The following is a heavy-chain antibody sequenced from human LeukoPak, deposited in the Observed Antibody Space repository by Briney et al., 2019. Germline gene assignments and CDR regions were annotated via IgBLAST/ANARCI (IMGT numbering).Heavy chain of an antibody. D-gene: IGHD3-10*01. CDR1: GYTFTSYG. Sequence: ASVKVSCTPSGYTFTSYGISWVRQAPGQGLEWMGWISAYNGNTNYAQKLQGRVTMTTDTSTSTAYMELRSLRSDDTAVYYCARMYYYGSGSHAYWFDPWGQGTLVTVSS. CDR3: ARMYYYGSGSHAYWFDP. V-gene: IGHV1-18*01. J-gene: IGHJ5*02. CDR2: ISAYNGNT.